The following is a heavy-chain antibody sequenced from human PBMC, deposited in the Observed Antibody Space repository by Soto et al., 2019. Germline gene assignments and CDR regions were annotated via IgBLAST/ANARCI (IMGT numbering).Heavy chain of an antibody. V-gene: IGHV3-30-3*01. CDR3: ARGGTVAGGFWGYYWFDL. D-gene: IGHD3-16*01. J-gene: IGHJ5*02. CDR2: LSPDGSNK. CDR1: GITLSNYA. Sequence: QVQLVESGGGVVQPGGSLRLSCVGSGITLSNYALHWVRQTPGKGLECVAALSPDGSNKYYADSVKGRFTISRDTSKNTLYLQMNSLRAEDTALYYCARGGTVAGGFWGYYWFDLGGQGSVVAVSS.